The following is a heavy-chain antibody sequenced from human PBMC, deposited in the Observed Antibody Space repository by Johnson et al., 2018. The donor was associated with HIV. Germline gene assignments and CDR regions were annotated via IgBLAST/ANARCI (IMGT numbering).Heavy chain of an antibody. CDR3: ATRDPTHRPGVFDI. Sequence: VQLVESGGGVVQPGRSLRLSCAASGFSFSDYYMSWIRQAPGKGPEWVSYISSSGSTVYYADSVKGRFTISRDNAKNSLYLQMNSLRAEDAAVYYCATRDPTHRPGVFDIWGQGTMVTVSS. CDR2: ISSSGSTV. V-gene: IGHV3-11*04. J-gene: IGHJ3*02. CDR1: GFSFSDYY. D-gene: IGHD1-14*01.